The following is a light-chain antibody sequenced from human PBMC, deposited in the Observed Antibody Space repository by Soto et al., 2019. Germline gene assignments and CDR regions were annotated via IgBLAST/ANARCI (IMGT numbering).Light chain of an antibody. CDR2: TAS. V-gene: IGKV1-12*01. J-gene: IGKJ1*01. CDR3: QQGSSFPWT. CDR1: QGINNW. Sequence: DIQMTQSPSSVSASVGDRVTITCRASQGINNWLAWYQQKPGKAPKLLISTASSLQSGVPSRFSGSGSGTEFTLTISSLQPEDFATYFCQQGSSFPWTFGQVTKVEIK.